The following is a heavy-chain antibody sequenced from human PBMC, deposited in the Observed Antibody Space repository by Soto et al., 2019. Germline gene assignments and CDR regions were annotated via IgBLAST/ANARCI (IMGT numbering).Heavy chain of an antibody. V-gene: IGHV3-30*04. Sequence: AGSLRLSCTASGFSLTSFAVHWVRQAPGTGLEWVAVRSSDGSNKYYIESVKGRFNIYRDNLKNAMYMEIDNLRIEDTAVYYCARGRRLTMTGREFYYLLDVWGQGTTVTVS. D-gene: IGHD3-10*01. CDR2: RSSDGSNK. CDR1: GFSLTSFA. CDR3: ARGRRLTMTGREFYYLLDV. J-gene: IGHJ6*02.